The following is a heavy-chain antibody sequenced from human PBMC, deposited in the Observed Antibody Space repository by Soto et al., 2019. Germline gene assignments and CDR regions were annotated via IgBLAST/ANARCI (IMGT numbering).Heavy chain of an antibody. Sequence: LETLSLTCTVSGGSISSYYWSWIRQPPGKGLEWIGYIYYSGSTNYNPSLKSRVTISVDTSKNQFSLKLSSVTAADTAVYYCAKVNDFWTGYYSTNWFDPWGQGTLVTVS. V-gene: IGHV4-59*01. CDR2: IYYSGST. J-gene: IGHJ5*02. D-gene: IGHD3-3*01. CDR3: AKVNDFWTGYYSTNWFDP. CDR1: GGSISSYY.